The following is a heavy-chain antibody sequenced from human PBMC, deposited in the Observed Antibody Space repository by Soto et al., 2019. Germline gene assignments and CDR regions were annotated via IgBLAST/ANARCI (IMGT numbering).Heavy chain of an antibody. V-gene: IGHV4-39*01. D-gene: IGHD3-9*01. CDR1: GGSISSSSYY. CDR3: ARYYDILTGYFDY. Sequence: SETLSLTCTVSGGSISSSSYYWGWIRQPPGKGLEWIGSIDYSGSTYYNPSLKSRVTISVDTSKNQFSLKLSSVTAADTAVYYCARYYDILTGYFDYWGQGTLVTVSS. J-gene: IGHJ4*02. CDR2: IDYSGST.